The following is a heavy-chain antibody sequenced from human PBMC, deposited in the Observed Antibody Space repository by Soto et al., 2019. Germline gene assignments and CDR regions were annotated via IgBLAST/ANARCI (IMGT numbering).Heavy chain of an antibody. V-gene: IGHV4-39*01. D-gene: IGHD6-13*01. CDR3: VRSYTTTAGWANWFDP. J-gene: IGHJ5*02. Sequence: SETLSLTCTVSGGSISSDSYYWGWIRQSPEKGLEWIASISYSGSTYYNPTLKSRLIISVDTSKSQFSLKLSSVTAADTAVYYCVRSYTTTAGWANWFDPWGQGTLVTVSS. CDR2: ISYSGST. CDR1: GGSISSDSYY.